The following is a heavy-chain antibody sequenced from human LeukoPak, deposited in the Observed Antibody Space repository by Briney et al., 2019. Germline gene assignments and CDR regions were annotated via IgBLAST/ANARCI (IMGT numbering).Heavy chain of an antibody. CDR2: TYSTGST. CDR1: GGYINNFY. CDR3: ARGDYYAGGGRNWFDP. V-gene: IGHV4-4*07. D-gene: IGHD3-16*01. Sequence: SVPLPLTCTATGGYINNFYWSGIRQTPGKVVEQIGHTYSTGSTTYSPSLKSRVIMSADTSKNQFSLKVTSVTAADTAVYYCARGDYYAGGGRNWFDPWSQGTLVTVSS. J-gene: IGHJ5*02.